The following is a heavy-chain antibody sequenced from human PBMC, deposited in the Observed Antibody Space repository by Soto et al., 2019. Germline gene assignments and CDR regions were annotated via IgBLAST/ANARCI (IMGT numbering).Heavy chain of an antibody. D-gene: IGHD2-15*01. J-gene: IGHJ4*02. CDR2: IKQDGSEK. CDR1: GFTFSSYW. CDR3: ASVSSGGSCYPN. V-gene: IGHV3-7*01. Sequence: EVQLVESGGGLVQPGGSLRLSCAASGFTFSSYWMSWVRQAPGKGLEGVANIKQDGSEKYYVDSVKGRFTISRDNAKNSLYLQMNSLRAEDTAVYYCASVSSGGSCYPNWGQGTLVTVSS.